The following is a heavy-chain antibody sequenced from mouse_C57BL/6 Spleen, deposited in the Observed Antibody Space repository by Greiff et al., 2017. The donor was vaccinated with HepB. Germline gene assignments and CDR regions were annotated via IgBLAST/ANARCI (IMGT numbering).Heavy chain of an antibody. CDR2: IWGGGST. Sequence: QVQLQQSGPGLVAPSQSLSITCTVSGFSLTSYGVDWVRQPPGKGLEWLGVIWGGGSTNYNSALMSRLSISKDNSKSQVFLKMNSLQTDDTAMYYCAKHGGHYGSSPSYWYFDVWGTGTTVTVSS. J-gene: IGHJ1*03. V-gene: IGHV2-9*01. D-gene: IGHD1-1*01. CDR3: AKHGGHYGSSPSYWYFDV. CDR1: GFSLTSYG.